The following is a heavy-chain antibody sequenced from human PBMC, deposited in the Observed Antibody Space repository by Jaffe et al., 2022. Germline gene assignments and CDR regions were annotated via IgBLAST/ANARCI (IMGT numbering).Heavy chain of an antibody. V-gene: IGHV1-3*01. CDR3: ARSDCSSTSCYARIDY. J-gene: IGHJ4*02. Sequence: QVQLVQSGAEVKKPGASVKVSCKASGYTFTSYAMHWVRQAPGQRLEWMGWINAGNGNTKYSQKFQGRVTITRDTSASTAYMELSSLRSEDTAVYYCARSDCSSTSCYARIDYWGQGTLVTVSS. CDR2: INAGNGNT. CDR1: GYTFTSYA. D-gene: IGHD2-2*01.